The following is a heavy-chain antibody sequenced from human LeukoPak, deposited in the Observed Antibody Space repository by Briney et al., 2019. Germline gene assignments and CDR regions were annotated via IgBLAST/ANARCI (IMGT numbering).Heavy chain of an antibody. CDR1: GYTFTSYD. J-gene: IGHJ6*02. Sequence: ASVKVSCKASGYTFTSYDINWVRQATGQGLEWMGWMNPNSGNTGYAQKFQGRVTMTRNTSISTAYMELSSLRSEDTAVYYCARVGYSSSWYGPYYYGMDVWGQGTTVTVSS. D-gene: IGHD6-13*01. CDR2: MNPNSGNT. CDR3: ARVGYSSSWYGPYYYGMDV. V-gene: IGHV1-8*01.